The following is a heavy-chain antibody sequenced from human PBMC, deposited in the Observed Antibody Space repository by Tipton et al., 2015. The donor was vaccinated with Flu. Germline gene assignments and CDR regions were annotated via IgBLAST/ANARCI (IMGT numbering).Heavy chain of an antibody. CDR3: ARSYSSVWYGAFDI. CDR1: GASISSGTFY. Sequence: TLSHTCTVSGASISSGTFYWNWIRQSAGKGLEWIGRVYSGGTANYKPSLKSRLTISADMSKSQVSLNLTSVAAADTAVYFCARSYSSVWYGAFDIWGLGTLVTVSS. J-gene: IGHJ3*02. V-gene: IGHV4-61*02. D-gene: IGHD6-19*01. CDR2: VYSGGTA.